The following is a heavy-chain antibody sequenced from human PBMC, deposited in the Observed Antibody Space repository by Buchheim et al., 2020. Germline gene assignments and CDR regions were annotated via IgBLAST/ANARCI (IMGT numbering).Heavy chain of an antibody. J-gene: IGHJ4*02. D-gene: IGHD6-19*01. CDR3: ASTAVAGTGDY. CDR1: GFTFSSYA. V-gene: IGHV3-66*02. CDR2: IYSGGST. Sequence: EVHLLESGGGLVQPGGSLRLSCTASGFTFSSYAMSWVRQAPGKGLEWVSVIYSGGSTYYADSVKGRFTISRDNSKNTLYLQMNSLRAEDTAVYYCASTAVAGTGDYWGQGTL.